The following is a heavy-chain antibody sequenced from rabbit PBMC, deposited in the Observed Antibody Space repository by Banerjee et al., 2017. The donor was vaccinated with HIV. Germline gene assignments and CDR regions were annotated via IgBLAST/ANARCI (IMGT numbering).Heavy chain of an antibody. Sequence: AFSFSNKYVMCWVRQAPGKGLEWIACIYTGNSGGTDYASWAKGRFTISKASSTTVTLQMTSLTAADTATYFCARDIYDDYAGYAFNLWGPGTLVTVS. V-gene: IGHV1S40*01. J-gene: IGHJ4*01. CDR2: IYTGNSGGT. CDR3: ARDIYDDYAGYAFNL. D-gene: IGHD2-1*01. CDR1: AFSFSNKYV.